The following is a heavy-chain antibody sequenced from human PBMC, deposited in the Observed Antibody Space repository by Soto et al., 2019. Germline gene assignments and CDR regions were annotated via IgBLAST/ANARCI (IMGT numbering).Heavy chain of an antibody. J-gene: IGHJ4*02. Sequence: GGALRLSCSVSGFTLSSYAMHWVRQAPGKGLEYAASISSNGGSTYYADSVKGRFTISRDNSKNTLYLQMSSLRPEDTAVYYCVKDRYVDYWGQGTLVTVSS. CDR2: ISSNGGST. CDR1: GFTLSSYA. CDR3: VKDRYVDY. V-gene: IGHV3-64D*06.